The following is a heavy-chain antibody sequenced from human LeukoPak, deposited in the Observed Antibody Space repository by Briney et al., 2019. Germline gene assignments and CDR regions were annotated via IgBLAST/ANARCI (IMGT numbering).Heavy chain of an antibody. Sequence: ASVKVSCKASGYTFTGYYMHWVRQAPGQGLEWMGWINPNSGGTNYAQKFQGRVTMTRDTSISTAYMELSRLRSDDTAVYYCARSPIVVVPAAMSGPFDPWGQGTLVTVSS. CDR1: GYTFTGYY. V-gene: IGHV1-2*02. CDR2: INPNSGGT. J-gene: IGHJ5*02. CDR3: ARSPIVVVPAAMSGPFDP. D-gene: IGHD2-2*01.